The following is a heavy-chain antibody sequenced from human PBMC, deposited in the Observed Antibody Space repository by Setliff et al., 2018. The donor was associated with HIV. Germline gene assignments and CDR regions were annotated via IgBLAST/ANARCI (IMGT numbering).Heavy chain of an antibody. V-gene: IGHV1-69*13. CDR3: ANPHDGGAFDV. Sequence: ASVKVSCKASGGTFKNLAISWVRQAPGQGLEWMGGVIPSFATANYVQKFQGRITITADELTSTVYMDLNSLKSEDSAVYYCANPHDGGAFDVWGQGTAVTVSS. CDR2: VIPSFATA. J-gene: IGHJ3*01. D-gene: IGHD1-1*01. CDR1: GGTFKNLA.